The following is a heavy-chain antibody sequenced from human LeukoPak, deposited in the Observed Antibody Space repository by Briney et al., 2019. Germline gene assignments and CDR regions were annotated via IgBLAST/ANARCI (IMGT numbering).Heavy chain of an antibody. J-gene: IGHJ4*02. V-gene: IGHV4-38-2*02. Sequence: PSETLSLTCAVSGYSISSGYYWGWFRQPPGKGLEWIGCMYHSGSTYYNPSLKSRVTISVDTSKNQFSLKLSSVAAADTAVYYCARESSYYDSSGYQSHFDYWGQGTLVTVSS. D-gene: IGHD3-22*01. CDR3: ARESSYYDSSGYQSHFDY. CDR1: GYSISSGYY. CDR2: MYHSGST.